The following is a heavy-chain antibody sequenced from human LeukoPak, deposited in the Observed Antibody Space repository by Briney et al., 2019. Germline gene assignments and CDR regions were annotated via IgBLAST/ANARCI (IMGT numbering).Heavy chain of an antibody. V-gene: IGHV4-34*01. CDR3: ARPNVPYYYGMDV. Sequence: SETLSLTCAVYGGSFSGYYWSWIRQPPGKGLEWLGEINHSGSTNYNPSLKSRVTISVDTSKNQFSLKLSSVTAAATAVYYCARPNVPYYYGMDVWGQGTRSPSP. CDR1: GGSFSGYY. CDR2: INHSGST. J-gene: IGHJ6*02. D-gene: IGHD1-1*01.